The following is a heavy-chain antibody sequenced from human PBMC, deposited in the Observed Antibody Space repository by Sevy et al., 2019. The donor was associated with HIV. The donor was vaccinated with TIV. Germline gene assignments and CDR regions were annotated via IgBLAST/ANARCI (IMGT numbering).Heavy chain of an antibody. CDR3: ARASGTEDLDAFDI. D-gene: IGHD1-1*01. CDR1: GFTFSDYS. CDR2: ISSSSYYI. J-gene: IGHJ3*02. V-gene: IGHV3-21*01. Sequence: GGSLRLSCAASGFTFSDYSMNWVRQAPGKGLEWVSSISSSSYYIYYADSVKGRFTISRDNAKNSLYLQMNSLRAEDTAVYYCARASGTEDLDAFDIWGQGTMVTVSS.